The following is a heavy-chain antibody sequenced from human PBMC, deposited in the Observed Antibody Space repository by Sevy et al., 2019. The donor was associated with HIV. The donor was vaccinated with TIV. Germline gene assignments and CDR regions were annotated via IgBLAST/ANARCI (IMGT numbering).Heavy chain of an antibody. CDR2: ISSSGSTI. D-gene: IGHD3-10*01. CDR1: GFTFSSYE. V-gene: IGHV3-48*03. J-gene: IGHJ4*02. Sequence: GESLKISCAASGFTFSSYEMNWVRQAPGKGLEWVSYISSSGSTIYDADSVKGRFTISRDNAKNSLYLQMNSLRAEDMAVYYYARGRRLGLWFGESPGWSQGTLVTVSS. CDR3: ARGRRLGLWFGESPG.